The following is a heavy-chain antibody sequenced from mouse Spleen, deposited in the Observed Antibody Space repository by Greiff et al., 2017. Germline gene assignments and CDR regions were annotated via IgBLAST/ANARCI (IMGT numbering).Heavy chain of an antibody. CDR1: GFTFSDYY. V-gene: IGHV5-12*02. CDR3: ARRGLRGSFDY. CDR2: ISNGGGST. J-gene: IGHJ2*01. Sequence: EVQRVESGGGLVQPGGSLKLSCATSGFTFSDYYMYWVRQTPEKRLEWVAYISNGGGSTYYPDTVKGRFTISRDNAKNTLYLQMSRLKSEDTAMYYCARRGLRGSFDYWGQGTTLTVSS. D-gene: IGHD1-1*01.